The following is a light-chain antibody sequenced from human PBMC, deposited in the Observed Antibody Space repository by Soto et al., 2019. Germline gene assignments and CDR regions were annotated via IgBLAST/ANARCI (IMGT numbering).Light chain of an antibody. CDR3: QQYGSSPLT. Sequence: EIVLTQSPGTLSLSPGERATLSCRASQSVSSSYLTWYQQKPGQPPRLLIYRASRRAAGIPDRFSGSGSGTDFTLTITRLEPEDVAVYYCQQYGSSPLTFGGGTKVEIK. CDR1: QSVSSSY. CDR2: RAS. V-gene: IGKV3-20*01. J-gene: IGKJ4*01.